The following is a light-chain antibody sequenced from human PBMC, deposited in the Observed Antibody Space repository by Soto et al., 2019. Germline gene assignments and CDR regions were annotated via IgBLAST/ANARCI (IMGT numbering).Light chain of an antibody. Sequence: DIVLKQSPATLSLSTGERATLTCRASQSVNNFLAWYQQRPGQAPRLLMYEASNRATGVPARFSGSGSGTDFTLTISSLEPEDFTVYYCQQRSNWPLPFGGGTNVDI. J-gene: IGKJ4*01. V-gene: IGKV3-11*01. CDR1: QSVNNF. CDR3: QQRSNWPLP. CDR2: EAS.